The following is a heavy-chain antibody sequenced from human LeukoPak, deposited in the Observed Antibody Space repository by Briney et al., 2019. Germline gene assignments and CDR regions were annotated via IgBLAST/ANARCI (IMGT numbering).Heavy chain of an antibody. Sequence: RPGKSLRLSCAASGFTFSGFGMHWVRQAPGKGLEWVAVTWYDGSNKYYADSVKGRFTISRDNPKNTLYVQMNSLRAEDTAVYYCARGRGADYGGNSGYFDYWGQGTLVTVSS. CDR1: GFTFSGFG. J-gene: IGHJ4*02. CDR3: ARGRGADYGGNSGYFDY. CDR2: TWYDGSNK. D-gene: IGHD4-23*01. V-gene: IGHV3-33*01.